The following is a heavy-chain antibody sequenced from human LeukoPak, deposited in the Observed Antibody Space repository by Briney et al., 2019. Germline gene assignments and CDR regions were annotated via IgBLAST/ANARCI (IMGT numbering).Heavy chain of an antibody. CDR3: ARGRHYYDSSGYSATLFDY. CDR1: GGSISSYY. V-gene: IGHV4-59*01. J-gene: IGHJ4*02. D-gene: IGHD3-22*01. Sequence: SETLFLTCTVSGGSISSYYWSWIRQPPGKGLEWIGYIYYSGSTNYNPSLKSRVTISVDTSKNQFSLKLSSVTAADTAVYYCARGRHYYDSSGYSATLFDYWGQGTLVTVSS. CDR2: IYYSGST.